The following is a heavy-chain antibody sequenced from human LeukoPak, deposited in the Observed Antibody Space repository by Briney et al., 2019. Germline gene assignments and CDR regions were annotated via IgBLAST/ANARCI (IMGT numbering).Heavy chain of an antibody. CDR2: MNPNSGNT. CDR1: GYTSTSYD. D-gene: IGHD6-6*01. J-gene: IGHJ4*02. CDR3: ARGSSSSSYDFDY. V-gene: IGHV1-8*01. Sequence: GASVKVSCKASGYTSTSYDINWVRQATGQGLEWMGWMNPNSGNTGDAQKCQGRVTMTRNTSISTAYMELSSLRSEDTAVYYCARGSSSSSYDFDYWGQGTLVTVSS.